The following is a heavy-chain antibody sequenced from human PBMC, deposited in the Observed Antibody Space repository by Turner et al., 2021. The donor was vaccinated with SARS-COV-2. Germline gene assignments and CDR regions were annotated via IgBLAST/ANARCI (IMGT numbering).Heavy chain of an antibody. D-gene: IGHD6-13*01. V-gene: IGHV3-9*01. CDR1: GFTGDDYA. CDR3: AKGPPIGGDSTWLDY. J-gene: IGHJ4*02. Sequence: VQLVEPGRGLVKPGGSLIPTCAASGFTGDDYAIHWGRQAPGEDREWVSGISWNSGSIVYADSVKGRFTISRDKAKNSLYLQMNSLRAADTALYYCAKGPPIGGDSTWLDYWGQGTLVTVSS. CDR2: ISWNSGSI.